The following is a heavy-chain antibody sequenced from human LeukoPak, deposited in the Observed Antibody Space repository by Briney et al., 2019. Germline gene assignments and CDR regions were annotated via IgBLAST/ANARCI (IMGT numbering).Heavy chain of an antibody. CDR3: ARAHNWKYGTFDY. CDR2: IKQDGSEK. J-gene: IGHJ4*02. CDR1: GSTFTSYW. V-gene: IGHV3-7*01. D-gene: IGHD1-20*01. Sequence: GGSLRLSCAASGSTFTSYWMTWVRQAPGKGLEWVANIKQDGSEKYYVDSVKGRFTISRDNAKNSLYLQMNSLRVEDTAVYYCARAHNWKYGTFDYWGQGTLVTVSS.